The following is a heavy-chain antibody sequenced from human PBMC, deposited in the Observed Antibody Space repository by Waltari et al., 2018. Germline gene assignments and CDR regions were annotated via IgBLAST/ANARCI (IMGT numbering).Heavy chain of an antibody. CDR1: GGSFSGSY. Sequence: QVQLQQWGAGLLTPSETLSLTCAVYGGSFSGSYWSWLRQPPGKGLEWIGERNHSGSTNYNPSRKSRVTISVDTSKNQFSLKLSSVTAADTAVYYCARFLRQWPNDPLDYWGQGTLVTVSS. V-gene: IGHV4-34*01. CDR3: ARFLRQWPNDPLDY. CDR2: RNHSGST. J-gene: IGHJ4*02. D-gene: IGHD6-19*01.